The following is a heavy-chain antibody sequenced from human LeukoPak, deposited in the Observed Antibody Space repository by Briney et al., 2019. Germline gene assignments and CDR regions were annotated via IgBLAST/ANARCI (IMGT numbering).Heavy chain of an antibody. J-gene: IGHJ4*02. Sequence: GASVKVSFKASGYTFTGYYMHWVRQAPGQGLEWMGWINPNSGGTNYAQKFQGRVTMTRDTSISTAYMELSRLRSDDTAVYYCARDYYDSSGYYPPFDYWGQGTLVTVSS. V-gene: IGHV1-2*02. CDR2: INPNSGGT. CDR1: GYTFTGYY. D-gene: IGHD3-22*01. CDR3: ARDYYDSSGYYPPFDY.